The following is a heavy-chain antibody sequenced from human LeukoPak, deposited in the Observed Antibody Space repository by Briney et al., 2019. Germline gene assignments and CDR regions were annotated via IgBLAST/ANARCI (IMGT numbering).Heavy chain of an antibody. CDR2: INDSGVT. D-gene: IGHD3-22*01. J-gene: IGHJ4*02. CDR3: ASGGYYKYYFDN. Sequence: PSETLSLTCAVYGGSFSGYLWSWIRQPPGRGLEWIGEINDSGVTNYNPSLKSRVTVSIDTSKKQISLRVTSVTAADTAVYYCASGGYYKYYFDNWGQGTLVTVSS. V-gene: IGHV4-34*01. CDR1: GGSFSGYL.